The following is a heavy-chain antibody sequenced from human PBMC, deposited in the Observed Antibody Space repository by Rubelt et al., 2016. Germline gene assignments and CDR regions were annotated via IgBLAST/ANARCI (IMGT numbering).Heavy chain of an antibody. CDR2: IISSGSTI. CDR1: GFTFSSYE. CDR3: ARSSWPDY. D-gene: IGHD6-13*01. Sequence: EVQLVESGVGLVQPGGSLRLSCAASGFTFSSYEMNWVRQAPGKGLEWVSYIISSGSTIYYADSVKGRFTISRDNAKNSLYLQMNSLRAEDTAVYYCARSSWPDYWGQGTLVTVSS. V-gene: IGHV3-48*03. J-gene: IGHJ4*02.